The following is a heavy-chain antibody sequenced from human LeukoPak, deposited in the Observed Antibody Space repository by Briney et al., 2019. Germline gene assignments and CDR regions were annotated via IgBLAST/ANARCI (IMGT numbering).Heavy chain of an antibody. D-gene: IGHD2-15*01. CDR1: GGSFSGYY. J-gene: IGHJ5*02. Sequence: SETLSLTCAVYGGSFSGYYWSWIRQPPGKGLEWSGEINHSGSTNYNPSLKSLVTISVDTSKNQFSLKLSSVTAADTAVSYCARGLLDQSCSGGSCYFRLEPKYNWFDPWGQGTLVTVSS. CDR2: INHSGST. V-gene: IGHV4-34*01. CDR3: ARGLLDQSCSGGSCYFRLEPKYNWFDP.